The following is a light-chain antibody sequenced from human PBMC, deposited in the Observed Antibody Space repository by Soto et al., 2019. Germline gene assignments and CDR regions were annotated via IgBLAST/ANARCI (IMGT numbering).Light chain of an antibody. CDR1: SSDVGGYNY. CDR2: DVS. CDR3: CSYAGSHFL. J-gene: IGLJ2*01. V-gene: IGLV2-11*01. Sequence: QSVLTQPRSVPGSPGQSVTISCTGTSSDVGGYNYVSWYQQHPGKAPKLMIYDVSQRPSGVPDRFSGSKSGNTASLTISGLQAEDEADYYCCSYAGSHFLFGGGTKLTVL.